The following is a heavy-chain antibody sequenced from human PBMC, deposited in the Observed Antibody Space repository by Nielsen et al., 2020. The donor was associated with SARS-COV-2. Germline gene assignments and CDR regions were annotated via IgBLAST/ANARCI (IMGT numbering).Heavy chain of an antibody. D-gene: IGHD3-22*01. CDR3: ATEATMIVS. V-gene: IGHV1-3*01. Sequence: WVRQAPGQRLEWMGWINAGNGNTKYSQKFQGRVTITRDTSASTAYMELSSLRSEDTAVYYCATEATMIVSWGQGTLVTVSS. CDR2: INAGNGNT. J-gene: IGHJ4*02.